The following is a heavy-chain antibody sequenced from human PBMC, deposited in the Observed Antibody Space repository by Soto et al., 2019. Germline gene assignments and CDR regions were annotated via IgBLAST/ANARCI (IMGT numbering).Heavy chain of an antibody. J-gene: IGHJ2*01. D-gene: IGHD4-17*01. CDR3: AKDRVPYSDYGRYFDL. CDR1: GFTVSTYW. Sequence: PGGSLRLSCAASGFTVSTYWMHWVRQDPGKGLMWVSRISPDGSTTTYADPVRGRFTISRDTAENTLYLHMNSLRVEDTAVYYCAKDRVPYSDYGRYFDLWGRGTLVTVSS. V-gene: IGHV3-74*01. CDR2: ISPDGSTT.